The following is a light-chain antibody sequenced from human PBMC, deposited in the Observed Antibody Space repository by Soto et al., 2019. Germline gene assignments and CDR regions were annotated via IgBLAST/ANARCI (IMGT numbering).Light chain of an antibody. J-gene: IGLJ2*01. CDR3: GTWDISLDTVV. CDR1: SANIGGNY. CDR2: DNE. V-gene: IGLV1-51*01. Sequence: QSVLTRPPSVSAAAGQKVTISCSGSSANIGGNYVSWYQQVPRTAPKLLIYDNEKRHSGIPDRFSGSKSGTSATLGITGLQTGDEADYYCGTWDISLDTVVFGGRTQLTGL.